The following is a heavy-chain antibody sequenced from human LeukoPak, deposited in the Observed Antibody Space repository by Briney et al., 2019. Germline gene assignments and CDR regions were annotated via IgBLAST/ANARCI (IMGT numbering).Heavy chain of an antibody. CDR2: LNPNIGGT. J-gene: IGHJ4*02. Sequence: SVKVSCKVSGYTLTDYYIHWVRQAPGQGLEWMGRLNPNIGGTNYAQKFQGRVTMTRDTSTDTAYMHLSSLRSTDMAVYFCARALGVGFGQNAYYFDHWGQGTLVTVSS. CDR1: GYTLTDYY. CDR3: ARALGVGFGQNAYYFDH. D-gene: IGHD1-26*01. V-gene: IGHV1-2*06.